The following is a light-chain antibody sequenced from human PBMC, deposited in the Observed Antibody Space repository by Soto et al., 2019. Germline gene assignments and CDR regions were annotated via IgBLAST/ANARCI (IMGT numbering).Light chain of an antibody. Sequence: EIVMTQSPATLSVSPGERASLSCRASQSISTNLAWYQQKPGQAPRLLIYGASTRATGIPARFSGSGSGTEFTLTISSPQSEDVEVYYCQQYNKWPLTFGPGTKVDIE. V-gene: IGKV3-15*01. CDR3: QQYNKWPLT. CDR2: GAS. CDR1: QSISTN. J-gene: IGKJ3*01.